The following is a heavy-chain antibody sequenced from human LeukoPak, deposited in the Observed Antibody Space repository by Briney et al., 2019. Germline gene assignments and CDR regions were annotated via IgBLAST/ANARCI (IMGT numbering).Heavy chain of an antibody. Sequence: PGGSLRPSCAASGFTFSSDAMHWVRQAPGKGLEYVSAISSNGGSTYYANSVKGRFTISRDNSKNTLYLQMGSLRAEDMAVYYCARDISRGDYGDYLFDYWGQGTLVTVSS. J-gene: IGHJ4*02. D-gene: IGHD4-17*01. CDR2: ISSNGGST. CDR3: ARDISRGDYGDYLFDY. V-gene: IGHV3-64*01. CDR1: GFTFSSDA.